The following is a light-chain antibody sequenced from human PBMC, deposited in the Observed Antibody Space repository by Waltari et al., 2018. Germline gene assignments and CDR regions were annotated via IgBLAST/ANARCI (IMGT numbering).Light chain of an antibody. J-gene: IGLJ3*02. Sequence: WYQQKPGQSPLMVIYQETKRPAGIPELFSGSKSGNAATLTISGTQAMDEADYYCQALGTGAWVFGGGTKLTVL. V-gene: IGLV3-1*01. CDR3: QALGTGAWV. CDR2: QET.